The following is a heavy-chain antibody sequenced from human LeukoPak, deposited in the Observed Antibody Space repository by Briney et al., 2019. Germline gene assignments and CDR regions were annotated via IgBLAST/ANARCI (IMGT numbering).Heavy chain of an antibody. CDR2: ISGSGNST. Sequence: GGSLRLSCAASGFTFSSYAMSWVRQAPGKGLEWASAISGSGNSTYYADSVKGRFTISRDNSKNTPYLQMNSLRGEDTAVYYCARVSEDYGDSAFDYWGQGTLVSVSS. CDR3: ARVSEDYGDSAFDY. D-gene: IGHD4-17*01. J-gene: IGHJ4*02. CDR1: GFTFSSYA. V-gene: IGHV3-23*01.